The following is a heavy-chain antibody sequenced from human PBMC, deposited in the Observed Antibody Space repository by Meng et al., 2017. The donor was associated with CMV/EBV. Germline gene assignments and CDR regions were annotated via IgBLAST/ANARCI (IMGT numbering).Heavy chain of an antibody. CDR1: GGSISSCDYY. CDR2: IYYSGST. D-gene: IGHD1-14*01. V-gene: IGHV4-30-4*08. J-gene: IGHJ4*02. Sequence: RVQESCPGLVKPSQTLSLTCTVSGGSISSCDYYWSWIRQHPGKGLEWIGYIYYSGSTYYNPSLKSRVTISVDTSKNQFSLKLSSVTAADTAVYYCARVMGPNRTPYYFDYWGQGTLVTVSS. CDR3: ARVMGPNRTPYYFDY.